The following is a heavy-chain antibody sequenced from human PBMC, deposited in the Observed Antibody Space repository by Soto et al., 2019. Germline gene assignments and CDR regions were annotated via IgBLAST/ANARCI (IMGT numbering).Heavy chain of an antibody. D-gene: IGHD2-8*01. J-gene: IGHJ5*02. V-gene: IGHV4-59*01. Sequence: SETLSLTCTVSGGSISHYYWSWIRQSPGKGLEWIGYAYYSGSTDYNPSLKSRVTMSVDTSKNQVSLKLNPVTTADTAVYYCARDRSTYGGGGTGEVKENWFDPWGPGTLVTVSS. CDR3: ARDRSTYGGGGTGEVKENWFDP. CDR1: GGSISHYY. CDR2: AYYSGST.